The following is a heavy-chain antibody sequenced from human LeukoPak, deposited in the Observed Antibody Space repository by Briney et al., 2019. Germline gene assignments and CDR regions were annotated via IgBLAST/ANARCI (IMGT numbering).Heavy chain of an antibody. J-gene: IGHJ5*02. CDR3: VSDLCGGDDQ. CDR1: GFTFNSYW. Sequence: PGGSLRLSCAASGFTFNSYWMHCVRQAPGKGLVWVSRIDEDGKTIDYADCVKGRFTISRDYAKDTLYLQMSSLRDEDTAVYYCVSDLCGGDDQWGRGTLVTVSS. CDR2: IDEDGKTI. D-gene: IGHD3-3*01. V-gene: IGHV3-74*01.